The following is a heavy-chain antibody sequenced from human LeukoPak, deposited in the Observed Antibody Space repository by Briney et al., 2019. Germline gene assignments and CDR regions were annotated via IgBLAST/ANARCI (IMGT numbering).Heavy chain of an antibody. CDR1: GFTFSNAW. CDR2: IKSKTDGGTT. Sequence: GGSLRPSCAAAGFTFSNAWMSWVRQAPGKGLEWVGRIKSKTDGGTTDYAAPVKGRFTISRDDSKNTLYLQMNSLKTEDTAMYYRTTDGPEAHDAFDIWGQGTMVTVSS. V-gene: IGHV3-15*01. J-gene: IGHJ3*02. CDR3: TTDGPEAHDAFDI.